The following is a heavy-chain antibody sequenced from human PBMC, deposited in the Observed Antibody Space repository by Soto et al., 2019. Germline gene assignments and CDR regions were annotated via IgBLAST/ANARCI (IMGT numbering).Heavy chain of an antibody. CDR2: IWHDGNNK. Sequence: PGGSLRLSCAASGFTFSNYGMHWVRQAPGKGLEWVAIIWHDGNNKYYADSVRGRFIISRDKSKNRLYLQMNSLRAEDTAVYYCASDLVGASDSYGLDVWGQRPRVAVSS. CDR1: GFTFSNYG. V-gene: IGHV3-33*01. J-gene: IGHJ6*02. D-gene: IGHD1-26*01. CDR3: ASDLVGASDSYGLDV.